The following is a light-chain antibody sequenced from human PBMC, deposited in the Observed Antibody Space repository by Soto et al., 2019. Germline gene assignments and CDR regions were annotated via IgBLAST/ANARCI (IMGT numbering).Light chain of an antibody. Sequence: QSALTQPASVSGSPGQSITISCTGSSGDVGTYNLVSWYQQHPGRAPKLIIFEDNKRPSGVSNRFAGSKSGNTASLAISGLQADDEADYHCCSYAGRSNVLCGGGTKVTVL. CDR2: EDN. J-gene: IGLJ2*01. CDR3: CSYAGRSNVL. CDR1: SGDVGTYNL. V-gene: IGLV2-23*01.